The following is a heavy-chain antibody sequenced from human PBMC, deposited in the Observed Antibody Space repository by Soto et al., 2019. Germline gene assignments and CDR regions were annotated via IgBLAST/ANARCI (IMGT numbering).Heavy chain of an antibody. CDR3: ATHGPSPGTSPRDY. Sequence: PSETLSLTCTVSGGSISSYYWSWIRQPPGKGLEWIGYIYYSGSTNYNPSLKSRFTISRDNSKNTLYLQMNSLRAEDTAVYYCATHGPSPGTSPRDYWGQGTLVTVSS. CDR2: IYYSGST. J-gene: IGHJ4*02. V-gene: IGHV4-59*01. D-gene: IGHD3-10*01. CDR1: GGSISSYY.